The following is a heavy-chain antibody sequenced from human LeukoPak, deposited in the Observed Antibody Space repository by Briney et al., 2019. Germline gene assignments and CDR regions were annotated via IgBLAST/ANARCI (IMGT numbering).Heavy chain of an antibody. Sequence: GGSLRLSCAASGFPFSSYGMSWVRQAPGEGLEWVSGISGSGGSTYYADSVKGRFTISRDNSKNTMYLQMNSLRAEDTAVYYCAKDSPWNYYDISGYSGYWGQGTLVTVSS. CDR2: ISGSGGST. CDR3: AKDSPWNYYDISGYSGY. CDR1: GFPFSSYG. V-gene: IGHV3-23*01. D-gene: IGHD3-22*01. J-gene: IGHJ4*02.